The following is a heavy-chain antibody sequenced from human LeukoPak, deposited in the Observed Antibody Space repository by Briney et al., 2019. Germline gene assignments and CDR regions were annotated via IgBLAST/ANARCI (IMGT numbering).Heavy chain of an antibody. CDR1: GCSFTSYW. D-gene: IGHD3-10*01. J-gene: IGHJ3*02. Sequence: GESLKISCKGSGCSFTSYWIGWVRQMPGKGLEWTGIIYPGDSDTRYSPSFQGQVTISADKSISTAYLQWSSLKASDSAMYYCATNTMFRGIHAFDIWGQGTMVTVSS. CDR3: ATNTMFRGIHAFDI. V-gene: IGHV5-51*01. CDR2: IYPGDSDT.